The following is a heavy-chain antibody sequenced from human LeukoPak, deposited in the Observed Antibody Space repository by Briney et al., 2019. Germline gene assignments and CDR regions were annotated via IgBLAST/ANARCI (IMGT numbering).Heavy chain of an antibody. CDR2: IYYSGTT. Sequence: SETLSLTCTVSGDSITSSSYYWGWIRQPPGKGLEWIGSIYYSGTTYYNPSLKSRVTISVDTSKNQFSLKLSSVTAADTAVYYCARVAGYSSGWYVGWFDPWGQGTLVTVSS. CDR3: ARVAGYSSGWYVGWFDP. CDR1: GDSITSSSYY. J-gene: IGHJ5*02. V-gene: IGHV4-39*07. D-gene: IGHD6-19*01.